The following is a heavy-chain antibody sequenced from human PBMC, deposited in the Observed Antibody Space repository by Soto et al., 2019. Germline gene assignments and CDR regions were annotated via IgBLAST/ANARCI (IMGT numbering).Heavy chain of an antibody. CDR3: ARGPFALAAADAKHYYGMDV. Sequence: QVQLVESGGGVVQPGRSLRLSSAASGFTFSSYGMHWVREAPGKGLEWVAVIWYDGSNKYYADSVKGRFTISRDNSKNTLYLQMNSLRAEDTAVYYCARGPFALAAADAKHYYGMDVWGQGTTVTVSS. D-gene: IGHD6-13*01. V-gene: IGHV3-33*01. CDR2: IWYDGSNK. CDR1: GFTFSSYG. J-gene: IGHJ6*02.